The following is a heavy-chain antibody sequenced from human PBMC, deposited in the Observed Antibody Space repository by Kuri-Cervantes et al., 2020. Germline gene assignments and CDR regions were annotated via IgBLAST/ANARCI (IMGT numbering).Heavy chain of an antibody. CDR1: GGSISSSSYY. D-gene: IGHD2/OR15-2a*01. Sequence: GSLRLSCTVSGGSISSSSYYWGWIRQPPGKGLEWIGSIYYSGSTYYNPSLKSRVTISVDTSKNQFSLKLSSVTAADTAVYYCARGRGVEATFYKYYAMDVWGQGTTVTVSS. CDR3: ARGRGVEATFYKYYAMDV. CDR2: IYYSGST. J-gene: IGHJ6*02. V-gene: IGHV4-39*07.